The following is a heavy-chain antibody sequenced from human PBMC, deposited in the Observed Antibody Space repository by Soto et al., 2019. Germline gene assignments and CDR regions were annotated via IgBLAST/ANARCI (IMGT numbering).Heavy chain of an antibody. D-gene: IGHD6-19*01. Sequence: SLRLSCVASGFIFSDYYMAWIRRAPGKGLEWVSYISDGGSYTNHGNSVRGRVSVSRDDARNSLYLQIKNLRVEDTGVYYCARAPGAVNSYAGVDVWGQGTTVTVSS. V-gene: IGHV3-11*05. J-gene: IGHJ6*02. CDR1: GFIFSDYY. CDR3: ARAPGAVNSYAGVDV. CDR2: ISDGGSYT.